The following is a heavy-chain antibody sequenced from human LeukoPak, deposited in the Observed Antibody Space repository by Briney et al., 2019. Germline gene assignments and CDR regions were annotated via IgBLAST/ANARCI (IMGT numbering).Heavy chain of an antibody. V-gene: IGHV3-30*02. CDR3: ATSPYGGYHFDT. D-gene: IGHD4-17*01. CDR2: IRSDGSDK. J-gene: IGHJ4*02. Sequence: GGSLKLSCAASGFTFNNYVMHWVRQAPGKGLDWVAFIRSDGSDKYYSDSVKGRFTISRDNSKNTLFLQMNSLRPEDTAVYYCATSPYGGYHFDTWGQGTRLTVSS. CDR1: GFTFNNYV.